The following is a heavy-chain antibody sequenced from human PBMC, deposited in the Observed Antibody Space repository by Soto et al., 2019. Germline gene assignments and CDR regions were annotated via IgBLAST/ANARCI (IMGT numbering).Heavy chain of an antibody. CDR3: AGEKVGTTGIDF. Sequence: QAQLVQSGAEVKKPGASVKVSCKASGYTFTGYDINWVRQATGQGLEWMGWRNPNSGNTGYAQNFQGRGTMTRDNSITTAYMELTSLRDDDAAVYYCAGEKVGTTGIDFWGQGTLVTVSS. V-gene: IGHV1-8*01. CDR2: RNPNSGNT. J-gene: IGHJ4*02. D-gene: IGHD1-1*01. CDR1: GYTFTGYD.